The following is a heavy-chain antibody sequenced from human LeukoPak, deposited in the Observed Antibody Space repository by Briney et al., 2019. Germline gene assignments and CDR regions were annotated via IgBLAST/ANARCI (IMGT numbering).Heavy chain of an antibody. CDR3: ATEKVGRRGIQLWLYYGMDV. CDR2: LDPEDGET. CDR1: GYTLTELS. D-gene: IGHD5-18*01. V-gene: IGHV1-24*01. Sequence: ASVKVSCKVSGYTLTELSMHWVRQAPGKGLEWMGGLDPEDGETIYAQKFQGRVTMTEDTSTDTAYMELSSLRSEDTAVYYCATEKVGRRGIQLWLYYGMDVWGQGTTVTVSS. J-gene: IGHJ6*02.